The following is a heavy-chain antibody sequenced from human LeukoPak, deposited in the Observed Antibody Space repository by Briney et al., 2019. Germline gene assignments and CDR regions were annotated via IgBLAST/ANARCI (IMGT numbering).Heavy chain of an antibody. J-gene: IGHJ3*02. CDR2: IYYSGST. Sequence: SETLSLTCTVSGGSISSSSYYWGWIRQPPGKGLEWIGSIYYSGSTYYNPSLKSRVTISVDTSKNQFSLKLSSVTAADTAVYYCAEQGDSSGNLWFGGANDAFDIWGQGTMVTVSS. V-gene: IGHV4-39*01. D-gene: IGHD3-10*01. CDR1: GGSISSSSYY. CDR3: AEQGDSSGNLWFGGANDAFDI.